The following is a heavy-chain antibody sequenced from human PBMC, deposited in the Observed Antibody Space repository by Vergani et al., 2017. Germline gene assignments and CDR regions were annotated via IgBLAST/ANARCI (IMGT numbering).Heavy chain of an antibody. Sequence: EVQLVQSGAEVKKPGESLKISCKGSGYSFTSYWIGWVRQMPGKGLEWMGIIYPGDSDTRYSPSFQGQVTISADKSISTAYLQWSSLKASETAMYYCAATYYDYIWGSYSDAFDIWGQGTMVTVSS. CDR1: GYSFTSYW. V-gene: IGHV5-51*03. J-gene: IGHJ3*02. CDR3: AATYYDYIWGSYSDAFDI. D-gene: IGHD3-16*01. CDR2: IYPGDSDT.